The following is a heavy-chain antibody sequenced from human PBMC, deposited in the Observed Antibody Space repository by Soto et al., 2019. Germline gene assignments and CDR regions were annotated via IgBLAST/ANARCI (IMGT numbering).Heavy chain of an antibody. CDR3: AAGKSSGTYLYYYYYGMDV. CDR1: GFTFTSSA. Sequence: GASVKVSFKASGFTFTSSAVQWLRQARGQRLEWIGWIVVGSGDTNYAQNFQERLTITRDMSTGTAYMELSSLRSEDTAVYFCAAGKSSGTYLYYYYYGMDVWGQGTTVTVSS. J-gene: IGHJ6*02. V-gene: IGHV1-58*01. CDR2: IVVGSGDT. D-gene: IGHD1-26*01.